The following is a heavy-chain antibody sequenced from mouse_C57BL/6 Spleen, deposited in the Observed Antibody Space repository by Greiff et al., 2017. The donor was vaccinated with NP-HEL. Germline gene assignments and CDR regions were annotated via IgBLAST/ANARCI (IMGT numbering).Heavy chain of an antibody. CDR3: ARGEQLRLQYYFDY. J-gene: IGHJ2*01. D-gene: IGHD3-2*02. CDR1: GYSFTSYY. Sequence: QVQLQQSGPELVKPGASVKISCKASGYSFTSYYIHWVKQRPGQGLEWIGWIYPGSGNTKYNEKFKGKATLTADTSSSTAYMQLSSLTSEDSAVYYCARGEQLRLQYYFDYWGQGTTLTVSS. CDR2: IYPGSGNT. V-gene: IGHV1-66*01.